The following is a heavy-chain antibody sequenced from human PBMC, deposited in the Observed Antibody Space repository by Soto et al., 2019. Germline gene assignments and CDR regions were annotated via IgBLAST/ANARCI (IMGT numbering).Heavy chain of an antibody. J-gene: IGHJ6*03. CDR2: INHSGST. Sequence: SETLSLTCAVYGGSFSGYYWSWIRQPPGKGLEWIGEINHSGSTNYNPSLKSRVTISVDTSKNQFSLKLSSVTAADTAVYYCARGHLILGYRYSRIYYYYMDVWGKGTTVT. CDR3: ARGHLILGYRYSRIYYYYMDV. V-gene: IGHV4-34*01. D-gene: IGHD5-18*01. CDR1: GGSFSGYY.